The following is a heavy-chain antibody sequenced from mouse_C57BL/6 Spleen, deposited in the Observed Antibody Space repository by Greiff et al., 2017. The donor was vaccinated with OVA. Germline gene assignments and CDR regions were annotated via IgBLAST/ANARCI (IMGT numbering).Heavy chain of an antibody. CDR3: ARSSDGYYGGYAMDY. V-gene: IGHV7-3*01. J-gene: IGHJ4*01. D-gene: IGHD2-3*01. CDR2: IRNKANGYTT. CDR1: GFTFTDYY. Sequence: EVQLQESGGGLVQPGGSLSLSCAASGFTFTDYYMSWVRQPPGKALEWLGFIRNKANGYTTEYSASVKGRFTISRDNSQSILYLQMNALRAEDSATYYCARSSDGYYGGYAMDYWGQGTSVTVSS.